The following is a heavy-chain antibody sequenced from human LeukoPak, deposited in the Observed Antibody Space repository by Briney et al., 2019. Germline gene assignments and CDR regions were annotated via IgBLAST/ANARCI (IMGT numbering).Heavy chain of an antibody. D-gene: IGHD3-10*01. J-gene: IGHJ4*02. CDR3: AKSLGVGGYTRYKGFDQ. Sequence: GGSLRLSRAASGFTFNSLPMNWVPQAPGKGLEWVSSISGSDGSSHYADFVKGRFTIPTDNSKNTLHLQMNSLRAEDTAVYYCAKSLGVGGYTRYKGFDQWGQGTLVTVSS. CDR1: GFTFNSLP. V-gene: IGHV3-23*01. CDR2: ISGSDGSS.